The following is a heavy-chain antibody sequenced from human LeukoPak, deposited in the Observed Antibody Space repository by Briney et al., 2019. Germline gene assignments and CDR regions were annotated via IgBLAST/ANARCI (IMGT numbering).Heavy chain of an antibody. CDR1: GYSFTSYW. D-gene: IGHD4-11*01. J-gene: IGHJ4*02. CDR2: IYPGDSDT. V-gene: IGHV5-51*01. CDR3: ARTLLDHDYSNYGKEPLFDY. Sequence: GESLKISCKGSGYSFTSYWIGWVRQMPGKGLEWMGIIYPGDSDTRYSPSFQGQVTISADKSIGTAYLQWSSLKASDTAMYYCARTLLDHDYSNYGKEPLFDYWGQGTLVTVSS.